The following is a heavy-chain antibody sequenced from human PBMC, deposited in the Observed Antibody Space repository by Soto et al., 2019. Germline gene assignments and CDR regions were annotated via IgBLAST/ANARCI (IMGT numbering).Heavy chain of an antibody. V-gene: IGHV4-31*03. J-gene: IGHJ6*04. CDR1: GGSISSGGYY. CDR2: IYYSGST. CDR3: ARYGPSYYYGSAF. Sequence: SETLSLTCTVSGGSISSGGYYWSWIRQHPGKDLEWIGYIYYSGSTYYNPSLKSRVTISVDTSKNQFSLKLSSVTAADTAVYYCARYGPSYYYGSAFWGKGTTVTVSS. D-gene: IGHD2-21*01.